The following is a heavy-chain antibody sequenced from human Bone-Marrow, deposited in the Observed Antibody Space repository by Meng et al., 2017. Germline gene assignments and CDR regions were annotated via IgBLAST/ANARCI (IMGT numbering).Heavy chain of an antibody. J-gene: IGHJ6*02. CDR1: GYTFTSYG. CDR3: AILTYYYYYGMDV. Sequence: ASVKVSCKASGYTFTSYGISWVRQAPGQGLEWMGWISAYNGNTNYAQKLQGRVTITRNTSISTAYMELSSLRSEDTAVYYCAILTYYYYYGMDVWGQGTTVTVSS. D-gene: IGHD1-14*01. CDR2: ISAYNGNT. V-gene: IGHV1-18*01.